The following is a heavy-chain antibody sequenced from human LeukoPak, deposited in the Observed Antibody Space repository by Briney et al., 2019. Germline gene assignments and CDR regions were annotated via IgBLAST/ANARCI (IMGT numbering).Heavy chain of an antibody. D-gene: IGHD3-22*01. V-gene: IGHV3-53*01. CDR1: GFTVSSNY. CDR3: ARGTYDSSYFDY. J-gene: IGHJ4*02. CDR2: IYSGGST. Sequence: GGSLRLSCAASGFTVSSNYMSWVRQAPGKGLEWVSVIYSGGSTYYADSVKGRFTISRDNSKNTLYLQMNSLRAEDTAVYYCARGTYDSSYFDYWGQGTLVTVSS.